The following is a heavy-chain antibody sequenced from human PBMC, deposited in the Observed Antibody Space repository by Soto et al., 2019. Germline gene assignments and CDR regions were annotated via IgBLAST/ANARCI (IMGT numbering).Heavy chain of an antibody. J-gene: IGHJ3*02. V-gene: IGHV1-18*01. CDR1: GYTFTSYG. D-gene: IGHD3-16*02. CDR3: VGVYDFVWGSYRSDAFDI. Sequence: APVKVSCKASGYTFTSYGISWVRQAPGQGLEWMGWISAYNGNTNYAQKLQGRVTMNTDTSTRTAYMGRRSPRSEDTAVFYCVGVYDFVWGSYRSDAFDIWGRGTMVTVS. CDR2: ISAYNGNT.